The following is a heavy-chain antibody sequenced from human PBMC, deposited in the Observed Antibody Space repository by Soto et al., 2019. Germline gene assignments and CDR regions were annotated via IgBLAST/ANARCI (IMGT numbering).Heavy chain of an antibody. D-gene: IGHD2-15*01. CDR2: IIPIFGTA. V-gene: IGHV1-69*13. CDR1: GGTFSSYA. CDR3: ASFSRAVAAKATPHDY. J-gene: IGHJ4*02. Sequence: ASVKVSCKASGGTFSSYAISWVRQAPGQGLEWMGGIIPIFGTANYAQKFQGRVTITADESTSTAYMELSSLRSEDTAVYYCASFSRAVAAKATPHDYWGQGTLVTVSS.